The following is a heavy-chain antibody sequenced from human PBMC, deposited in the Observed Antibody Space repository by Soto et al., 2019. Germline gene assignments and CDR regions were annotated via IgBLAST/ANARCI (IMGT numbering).Heavy chain of an antibody. CDR2: ISGSGGST. J-gene: IGHJ4*02. Sequence: HPGGSLRLSCAASGFTFSSYAMSWVRQAPGKGLEWVSAISGSGGSTYYADSVKGRFTISRDNSKNTLYLQMNSLRAEDTAVYYCAKDVGVVVTAISYYFDYWAQGTLVTVSS. CDR3: AKDVGVVVTAISYYFDY. V-gene: IGHV3-23*01. CDR1: GFTFSSYA. D-gene: IGHD2-21*02.